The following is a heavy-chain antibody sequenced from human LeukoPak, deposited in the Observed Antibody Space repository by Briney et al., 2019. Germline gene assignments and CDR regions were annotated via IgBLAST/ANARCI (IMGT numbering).Heavy chain of an antibody. V-gene: IGHV4-4*07. CDR3: ARQIASAGTAGFDF. CDR1: GGSISSYY. D-gene: IGHD6-13*01. J-gene: IGHJ4*02. CDR2: IYSTGST. Sequence: PSETLSLTCTVSGGSISSYYWSWIRQPAGKGLEWIGRIYSTGSTNYNPSLKSRVTMSVDTSKNQFSLRLRSVTAADTAVYYCARQIASAGTAGFDFWGQGALVAVSS.